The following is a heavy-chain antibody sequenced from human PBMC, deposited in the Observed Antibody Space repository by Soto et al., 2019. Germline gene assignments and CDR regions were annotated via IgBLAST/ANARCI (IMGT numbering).Heavy chain of an antibody. V-gene: IGHV1-69*02. Sequence: QVQLVQSGAEVKKPGSSVKVSCKASGGTFSSYTISWVRQAPGQGLEWMGRIIPILGIANYAQKFQGRVTITADKPTSTAYMVLSSLRSEETAVYYCASGCSSTSCDGYYYYGMDVWGQGTTVTVSS. CDR3: ASGCSSTSCDGYYYYGMDV. CDR1: GGTFSSYT. D-gene: IGHD2-2*01. J-gene: IGHJ6*02. CDR2: IIPILGIA.